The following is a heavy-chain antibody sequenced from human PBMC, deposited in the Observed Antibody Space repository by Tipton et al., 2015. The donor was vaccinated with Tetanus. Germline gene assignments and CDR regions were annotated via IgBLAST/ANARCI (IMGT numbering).Heavy chain of an antibody. CDR3: AREQDLPIIDSHSSAVDY. J-gene: IGHJ4*02. CDR1: GFKFSSYS. D-gene: IGHD6-6*01. Sequence: RSLRLSCAASGFKFSSYSMSWVRQSPGKGLEWVSSISTSSSYKKYADSVRGRFTISRDNVKNSLYLEMSSLRGEDTAVYFCAREQDLPIIDSHSSAVDYWGQGTQVTVSS. CDR2: ISTSSSYK. V-gene: IGHV3-21*01.